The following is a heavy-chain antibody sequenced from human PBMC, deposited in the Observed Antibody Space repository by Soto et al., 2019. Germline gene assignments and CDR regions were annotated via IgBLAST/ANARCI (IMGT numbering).Heavy chain of an antibody. V-gene: IGHV3-66*01. D-gene: IGHD3-16*02. CDR1: GFTVSSNY. CDR2: IYSGGST. CDR3: AKESVYSWGSYRYSHYFDY. Sequence: GGSLRLSCAASGFTVSSNYMSWVRQAPGKGLEWVSVIYSGGSTYYADSVKGRCTISRDNSKNTLYLQMNSLRAEDTAVYYCAKESVYSWGSYRYSHYFDYWGQGTLVTVSS. J-gene: IGHJ4*02.